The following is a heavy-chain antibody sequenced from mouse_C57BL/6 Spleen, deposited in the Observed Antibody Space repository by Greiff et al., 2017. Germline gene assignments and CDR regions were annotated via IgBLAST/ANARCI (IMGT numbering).Heavy chain of an antibody. J-gene: IGHJ1*03. CDR2: IYPRSGNT. D-gene: IGHD1-1*01. Sequence: QVQLQQSGAELARPGASVKLSCKASGYTFTSYGIRWVKQRPGQGLEWIGEIYPRSGNTYYNEKFKGKATLTADKSSSTAYMELRSLTSEDSAVYFCARATTVVENWYFDVWGTGTTVTVSS. CDR1: GYTFTSYG. V-gene: IGHV1-81*01. CDR3: ARATTVVENWYFDV.